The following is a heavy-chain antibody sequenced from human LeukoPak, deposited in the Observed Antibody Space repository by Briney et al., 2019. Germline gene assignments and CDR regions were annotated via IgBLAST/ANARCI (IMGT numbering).Heavy chain of an antibody. D-gene: IGHD3-10*01. J-gene: IGHJ4*02. CDR3: ARDGSGSYYREPIDY. CDR1: GFTFSSYW. V-gene: IGHV3-74*01. Sequence: GGSLRLSCAASGFTFSSYWMHWVRQAPGKGLVWVSRINSDGSSTSYADSVKGRFTISRDNAKNTLYLQMNSLRAEDTAVYYCARDGSGSYYREPIDYWGQGTLVTVSS. CDR2: INSDGSST.